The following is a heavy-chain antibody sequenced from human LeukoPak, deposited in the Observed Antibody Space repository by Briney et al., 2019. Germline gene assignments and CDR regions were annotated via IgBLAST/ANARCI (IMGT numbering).Heavy chain of an antibody. Sequence: GGSLRLSCAASGFTFSPYSMNWVRQAPGKGLEWVSSISSSSSYIYYADSVKGRFTISRDNAKNSLYLQMNSLRAEDTAVYYCARDSSGTDAFDIWGQGTMVTVSS. D-gene: IGHD3-22*01. CDR3: ARDSSGTDAFDI. CDR2: ISSSSSYI. J-gene: IGHJ3*02. CDR1: GFTFSPYS. V-gene: IGHV3-21*01.